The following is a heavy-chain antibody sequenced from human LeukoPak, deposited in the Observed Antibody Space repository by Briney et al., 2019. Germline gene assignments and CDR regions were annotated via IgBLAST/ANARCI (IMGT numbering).Heavy chain of an antibody. CDR3: ARPITIFGVVIIRDAFDI. V-gene: IGHV4-39*01. CDR2: IYYSGST. D-gene: IGHD3-3*01. Sequence: PGGSLRLSCAASGFTFREYSMSWVRQPPGKGLEWIGSIYYSGSTYYNPSLKSRVTISVDTSKNQFSLKLSSVTAADTAVYYCARPITIFGVVIIRDAFDIWGQGTMVTVSS. J-gene: IGHJ3*02. CDR1: GFTFREYS.